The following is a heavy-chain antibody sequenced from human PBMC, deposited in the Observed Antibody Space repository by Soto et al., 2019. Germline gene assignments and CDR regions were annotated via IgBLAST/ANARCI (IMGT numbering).Heavy chain of an antibody. CDR2: IFGDGTTT. Sequence: EVQLVQSGGALIQPGGSLRLSCLASGFNISTNYINWVRQAPGKGLEWVSVIFGDGTTTYYADSVEGRFTISRDNSKNTLYLQMKSLRAEDTAMYYCVGPVEMVTLWGQGTLVTVSS. V-gene: IGHV3-53*01. CDR1: GFNISTNY. CDR3: VGPVEMVTL. D-gene: IGHD5-18*01. J-gene: IGHJ4*02.